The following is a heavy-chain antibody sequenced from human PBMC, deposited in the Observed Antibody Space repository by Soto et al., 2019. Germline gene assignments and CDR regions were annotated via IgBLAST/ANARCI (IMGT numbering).Heavy chain of an antibody. CDR2: IYHSGST. CDR3: SRHGYSSGWSDAFDI. V-gene: IGHV4-59*08. D-gene: IGHD6-19*01. Sequence: PSETLSLTCPVSGGSISTYYWSWLRQPPGKGLEWIGYIYHSGSTNYNPSLKSRVTISVDKSKNQFSLRLSSVTAADTAVYYCSRHGYSSGWSDAFDIWGQGTMVTVSS. CDR1: GGSISTYY. J-gene: IGHJ3*02.